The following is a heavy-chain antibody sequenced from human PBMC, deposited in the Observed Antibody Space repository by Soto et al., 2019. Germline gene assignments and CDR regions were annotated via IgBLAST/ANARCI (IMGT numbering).Heavy chain of an antibody. CDR1: GFTFSSYA. D-gene: IGHD6-6*01. Sequence: EVQLLESGGGLVQPGGSLRLSCAASGFTFSSYAMSWVRQAPGKGLEWVSAISGSGGSTYYADSVKGRFTISRDNSKNTLYLQMNSLRAEDTAVYYCAKDPTRPTARRKVGWFDPWGQGTLVTVSS. CDR2: ISGSGGST. V-gene: IGHV3-23*01. CDR3: AKDPTRPTARRKVGWFDP. J-gene: IGHJ5*02.